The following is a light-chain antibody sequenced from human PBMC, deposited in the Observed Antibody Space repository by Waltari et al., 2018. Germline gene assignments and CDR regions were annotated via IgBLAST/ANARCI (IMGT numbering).Light chain of an antibody. V-gene: IGKV1-9*01. CDR1: QGIGSF. J-gene: IGKJ4*01. Sequence: QLTQSPSSLSASVGDRVTITCRASQGIGSFLAWYQQKAGKAPKLLIYAASNLQSGVPSRFSGSGSGTDFTLTISSLQPEDFATYYCQQLNSYPPTFGGGTKVEIK. CDR2: AAS. CDR3: QQLNSYPPT.